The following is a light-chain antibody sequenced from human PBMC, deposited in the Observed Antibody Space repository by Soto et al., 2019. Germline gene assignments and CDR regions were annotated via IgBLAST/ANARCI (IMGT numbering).Light chain of an antibody. CDR1: SSDVGGYNY. CDR2: EVS. CDR3: SSYTSSSTLGYV. Sequence: QSAVTQPASVSGSPGQSITISCTGTSSDVGGYNYVSWYQQHPGKAPKLMIYEVSNRPSGVSNRFSGSKSGNTASLTISGLQAEDEADYYCSSYTSSSTLGYVFGTGTKLTVL. J-gene: IGLJ1*01. V-gene: IGLV2-14*01.